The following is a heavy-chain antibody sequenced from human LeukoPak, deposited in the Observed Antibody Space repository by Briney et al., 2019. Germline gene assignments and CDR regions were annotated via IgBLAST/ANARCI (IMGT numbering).Heavy chain of an antibody. J-gene: IGHJ4*02. CDR3: ARVDSSGYYYGGVDYFDY. CDR2: ISSSSSYI. Sequence: VRQAPGKXLEWVSSISSSSSYIYYADSVKGRFTISRDNAKNSLYLQMNSLRAEDTAVYYCARVDSSGYYYGGVDYFDYWGQGTLVTVSS. D-gene: IGHD3-22*01. V-gene: IGHV3-21*01.